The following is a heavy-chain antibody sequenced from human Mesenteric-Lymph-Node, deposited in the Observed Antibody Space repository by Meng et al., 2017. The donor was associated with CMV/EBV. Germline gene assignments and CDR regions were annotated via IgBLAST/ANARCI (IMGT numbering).Heavy chain of an antibody. Sequence: GGSLRLSCAASGFTFSSYWMHWVRQAPGKGLVWVSRINSDGSSTSYADSVKGRFTISRDNSKNTLHLQMNSLRAEDTAVYYCTRDGHYYDTSGHYQEYWGQGTLVTVSS. CDR1: GFTFSSYW. CDR3: TRDGHYYDTSGHYQEY. V-gene: IGHV3-74*01. D-gene: IGHD3-22*01. J-gene: IGHJ4*02. CDR2: INSDGSST.